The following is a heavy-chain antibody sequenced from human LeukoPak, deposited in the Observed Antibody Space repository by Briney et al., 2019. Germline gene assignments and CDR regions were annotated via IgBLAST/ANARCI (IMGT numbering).Heavy chain of an antibody. D-gene: IGHD1-26*01. CDR2: IYPGDSDA. Sequence: GESLKISCKGSGYSFTSYWIGWVRQLPGKGLKWMGIIYPGDSDARYSPSFQGQVTISADKSISTAYLQWSSLKAPDTAMYYCARRRDLYSGSYYPFDYWGQGTLVTVPS. CDR1: GYSFTSYW. V-gene: IGHV5-51*01. J-gene: IGHJ4*02. CDR3: ARRRDLYSGSYYPFDY.